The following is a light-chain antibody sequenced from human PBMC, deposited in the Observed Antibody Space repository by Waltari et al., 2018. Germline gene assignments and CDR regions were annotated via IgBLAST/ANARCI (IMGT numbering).Light chain of an antibody. Sequence: DIQMTQSPSTLSASVGERFTITCRASQSISNWLAWYTQKPGEAPKLLLYNESTLESGGPSRFSGSVTWTEFTLTISRLQPDDFATYYCQQYNSYSLLTFGGGTKVEIK. J-gene: IGKJ4*01. CDR3: QQYNSYSLLT. CDR2: NES. V-gene: IGKV1-5*03. CDR1: QSISNW.